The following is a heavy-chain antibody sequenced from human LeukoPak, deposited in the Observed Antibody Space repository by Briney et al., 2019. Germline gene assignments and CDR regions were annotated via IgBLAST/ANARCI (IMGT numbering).Heavy chain of an antibody. J-gene: IGHJ4*02. CDR1: GGSISSYY. D-gene: IGHD2-15*01. CDR3: AVTYCSGGSCYFDY. CDR2: IYYSGST. Sequence: PSETLFLTCTVSGGSISSYYWSWIRQPPGKGLEWIGYIYYSGSTNYNPSLKSRVTISVDTSKNQFSLKLSSVTAADTAVYYCAVTYCSGGSCYFDYWGQGTLVTVSS. V-gene: IGHV4-59*08.